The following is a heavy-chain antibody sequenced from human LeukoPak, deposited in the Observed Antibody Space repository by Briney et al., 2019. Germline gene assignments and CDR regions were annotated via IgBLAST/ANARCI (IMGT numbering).Heavy chain of an antibody. CDR2: INTDGSST. V-gene: IGHV3-74*01. D-gene: IGHD6-13*01. J-gene: IGHJ4*02. CDR3: ARVRQQRKQGYFDY. CDR1: GFTFDDYA. Sequence: GGSLRLSCAASGFTFDDYAMHWVRQAPGKGLVWVSRINTDGSSTSYADSVKGRFTISRDNAKNTLYLQMNSLRAEDTAVYYCARVRQQRKQGYFDYWGQGTLVTVSS.